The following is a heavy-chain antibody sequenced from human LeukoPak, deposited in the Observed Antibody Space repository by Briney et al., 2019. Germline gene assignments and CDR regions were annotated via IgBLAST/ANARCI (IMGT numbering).Heavy chain of an antibody. CDR2: INHSGST. V-gene: IGHV4-34*01. CDR1: GVSFSGYY. J-gene: IGHJ6*03. CDR3: ARRIQYYYYMDV. D-gene: IGHD2-21*01. Sequence: SEALSLTCAVYGVSFSGYYWSWIRQPPGKGLEWIGEINHSGSTNYNPSLKSRVTISVDTSKNQFSLKLSSVTAADTAVYYCARRIQYYYYMDVWGKGTTVTVSS.